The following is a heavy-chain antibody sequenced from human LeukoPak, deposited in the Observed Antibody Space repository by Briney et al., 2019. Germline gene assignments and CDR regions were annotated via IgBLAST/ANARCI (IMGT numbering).Heavy chain of an antibody. V-gene: IGHV3-74*01. Sequence: GESLRLSCAASGITFSGAWMHWVRQAPGKGLVWVSRINDDGSFRRYANSVEGRFTISRDNAKNTLFLQMDSLRAEDTAVYYCARVSGPGMNEYYHLWGQGTLVTVSS. CDR2: INDDGSFR. CDR3: ARVSGPGMNEYYHL. J-gene: IGHJ1*01. D-gene: IGHD3-10*01. CDR1: GITFSGAW.